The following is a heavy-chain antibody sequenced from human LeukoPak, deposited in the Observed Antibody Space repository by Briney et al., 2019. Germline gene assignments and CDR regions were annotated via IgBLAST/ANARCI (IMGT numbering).Heavy chain of an antibody. V-gene: IGHV1-18*01. CDR2: ISAYNGNT. Sequence: ASVKVSCKASGYTFTSYGISWVRQAPGQGLEWMGWISAYNGNTNYAQKLQGRVTMTTDTSTSTAYMELSSLRSEDTAVYYCATASQEDWFDPWGQGTLVTVSS. CDR3: ATASQEDWFDP. CDR1: GYTFTSYG. J-gene: IGHJ5*02.